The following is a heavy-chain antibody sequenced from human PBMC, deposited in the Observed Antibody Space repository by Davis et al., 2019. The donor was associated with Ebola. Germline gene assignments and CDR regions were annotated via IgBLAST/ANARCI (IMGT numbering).Heavy chain of an antibody. CDR3: ARDDPYYDFWSGYPPHGMDV. CDR2: INQDGSEK. V-gene: IGHV3-7*01. J-gene: IGHJ6*02. CDR1: GFTFSSYW. D-gene: IGHD3-3*01. Sequence: GGSLRLSCVASGFTFSSYWMSWVRQAPGKGLEWVASINQDGSEKYYVDSVKGRFTISRDNAKNSLYLQMNSLRAEDTAVYYCARDDPYYDFWSGYPPHGMDVWGQGTTVTVSS.